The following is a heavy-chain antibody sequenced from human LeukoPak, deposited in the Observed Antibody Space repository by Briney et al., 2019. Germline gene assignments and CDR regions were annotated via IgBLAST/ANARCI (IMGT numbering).Heavy chain of an antibody. V-gene: IGHV1-69*02. CDR1: GGTFSSYT. D-gene: IGHD4-17*01. CDR3: ARARNPYGDFDY. J-gene: IGHJ4*02. CDR2: IIPILGIA. Sequence: SVKVSCKASGGTFSSYTISWVRQAPGQGLEWMGRIIPILGIANYAQKFQGRVTITADKSTSTAYMELSSLRSEDTGVYYCARARNPYGDFDYWGQGTLVSVST.